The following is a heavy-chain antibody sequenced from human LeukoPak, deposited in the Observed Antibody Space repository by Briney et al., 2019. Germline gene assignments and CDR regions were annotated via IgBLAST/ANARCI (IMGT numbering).Heavy chain of an antibody. D-gene: IGHD3-16*01. Sequence: SETLSLTCAVHGGSFSGYYWSWIRQPPGKGLEWIGEINHSGSTNYNPSLKSRVTISVDTSKNQFSLKLSSVTAADTAAYYCARGPGGVTDYWGQGTLVTVSS. CDR1: GGSFSGYY. CDR3: ARGPGGVTDY. CDR2: INHSGST. V-gene: IGHV4-34*01. J-gene: IGHJ4*02.